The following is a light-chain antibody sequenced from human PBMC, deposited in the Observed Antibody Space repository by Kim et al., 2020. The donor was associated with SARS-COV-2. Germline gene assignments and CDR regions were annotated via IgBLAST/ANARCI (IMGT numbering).Light chain of an antibody. CDR2: DVT. CDR1: SSDVGGYDY. CDR3: ISYTSDITHV. Sequence: GQSIAIACTGTSSDVGGYDYVSWYQQQPGKAPNLIIYDVTKRPSGVSDRFSGSKSGNTASLTISGLQAEDEADYYCISYTSDITHVFGSGTKVTVL. J-gene: IGLJ1*01. V-gene: IGLV2-14*03.